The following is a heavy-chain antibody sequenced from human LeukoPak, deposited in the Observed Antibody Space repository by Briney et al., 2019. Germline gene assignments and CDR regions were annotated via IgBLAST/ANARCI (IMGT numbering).Heavy chain of an antibody. CDR1: GYPFSAHF. CDR2: IDTTTGGP. D-gene: IGHD3-10*01. CDR3: VRGTPTPGMDY. V-gene: IGHV7-4-1*02. Sequence: ASVKVSCKASGYPFSAHFLNWVRQAPGQGLEWMGNIDTTTGGPRYAQDFTGRFVFSLDTSVSTAYLQITSLKADDTAAYYCVRGTPTPGMDYWGQGTQVTVSS. J-gene: IGHJ4*02.